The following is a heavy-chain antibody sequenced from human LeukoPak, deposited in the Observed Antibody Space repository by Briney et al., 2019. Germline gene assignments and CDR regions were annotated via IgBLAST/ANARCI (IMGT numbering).Heavy chain of an antibody. V-gene: IGHV1-2*02. Sequence: ASVKVSCKASGYTFTGYYMHWVRQAPGQGLEWMGWINPNSGGTNYAQKFQGRVTITADKSTSTAYMELSSLRSEDTAVYYCARIPPDSSSWKTYYYYYGMDVWGQGTTVTVSS. CDR1: GYTFTGYY. CDR2: INPNSGGT. J-gene: IGHJ6*02. D-gene: IGHD6-13*01. CDR3: ARIPPDSSSWKTYYYYYGMDV.